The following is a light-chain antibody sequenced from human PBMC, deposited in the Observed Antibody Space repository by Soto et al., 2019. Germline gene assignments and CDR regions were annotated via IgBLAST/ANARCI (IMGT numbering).Light chain of an antibody. Sequence: QSVLTQPPSASGSPRQSVTISCTGTSSDVGGYNYVSWYQQHPGKAPKLMIYEVSKRPSGVPDRFSGSKSGNTASLTVSGLQAEDEADYYCSSYAGSNNPVVFGGGTKLTV. CDR3: SSYAGSNNPVV. V-gene: IGLV2-8*01. CDR1: SSDVGGYNY. CDR2: EVS. J-gene: IGLJ2*01.